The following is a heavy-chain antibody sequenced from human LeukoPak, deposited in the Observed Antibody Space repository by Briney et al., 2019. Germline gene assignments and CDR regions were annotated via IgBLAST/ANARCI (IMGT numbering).Heavy chain of an antibody. CDR1: GGSLSSYY. CDR2: IYNSGNT. Sequence: SETLSLPCTVSGGSLSSYYWTWIRQPPGKGLEWIGYIYNSGNTNYNPSLTSRVTISVDTSKHQFSLKLTSVTSADLPIYSCAREVAGTLSFDYWRQGTLVSVCS. CDR3: AREVAGTLSFDY. J-gene: IGHJ4*02. V-gene: IGHV4-59*01. D-gene: IGHD6-19*01.